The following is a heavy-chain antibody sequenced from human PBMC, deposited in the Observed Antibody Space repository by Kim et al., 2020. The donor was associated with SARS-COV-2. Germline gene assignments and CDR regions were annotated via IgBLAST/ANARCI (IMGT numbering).Heavy chain of an antibody. J-gene: IGHJ6*03. D-gene: IGHD4-4*01. CDR2: INHSGST. CDR1: GGSFSGYY. V-gene: IGHV4-34*01. CDR3: ARASPMTTVTSYYYYYYM. Sequence: SETLSLTCAVYGGSFSGYYWSWIRQPPGKGLEWIGEINHSGSTNYNPSLKSRVTISVDTSKNQFSLKLSSVTAADTAVYYCARASPMTTVTSYYYYYYM.